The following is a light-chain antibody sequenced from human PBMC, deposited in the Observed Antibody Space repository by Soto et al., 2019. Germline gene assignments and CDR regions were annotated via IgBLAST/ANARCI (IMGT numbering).Light chain of an antibody. CDR1: QSVDTN. CDR2: GAS. Sequence: ETLITQSPATLSVSPGDRATLSCRASQSVDTNLAWYQQKPGQAPRLLIYGASTRATGVPGRFRGSGSGTEFTLTISSLQSEDFAVYYCHQYNNWPPWTFGHGTKVDTK. J-gene: IGKJ1*01. V-gene: IGKV3-15*01. CDR3: HQYNNWPPWT.